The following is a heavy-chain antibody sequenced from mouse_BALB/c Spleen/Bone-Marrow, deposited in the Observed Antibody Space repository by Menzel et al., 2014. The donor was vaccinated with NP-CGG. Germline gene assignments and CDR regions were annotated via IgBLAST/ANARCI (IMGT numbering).Heavy chain of an antibody. J-gene: IGHJ2*01. CDR3: ARDYGPFDY. D-gene: IGHD1-2*01. CDR2: IDPANGDT. Sequence: EVKLQESGAELVKPGASVKLSCTASGFNIKDIYMHWVKQRPEQGLEWIGRIDPANGDTKYDPKFQGKATITADTSSNTAYLQLSSLTPEDTAVYYCARDYGPFDYWGQGTTLTVSS. V-gene: IGHV14-3*02. CDR1: GFNIKDIY.